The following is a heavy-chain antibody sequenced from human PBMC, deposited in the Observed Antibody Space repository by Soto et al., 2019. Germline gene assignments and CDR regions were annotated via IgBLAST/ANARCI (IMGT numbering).Heavy chain of an antibody. CDR2: VNPYGASS. V-gene: IGHV1-46*01. CDR3: ASVTTIWSN. J-gene: IGHJ4*02. D-gene: IGHD2-21*02. Sequence: QVQVVQSGAEVKEPGASVKVSCKASGYSSSNYYTHWVRQAPGQGLEWMGIVNPYGASSNYAQSFQGRVTLTRDTSTNTHYMDLSRLTSDDTAVYYCASVTTIWSNWGQGTLVTVSS. CDR1: GYSSSNYY.